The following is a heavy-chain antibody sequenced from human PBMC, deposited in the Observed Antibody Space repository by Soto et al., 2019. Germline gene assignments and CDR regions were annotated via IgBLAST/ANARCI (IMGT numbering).Heavy chain of an antibody. V-gene: IGHV3-33*01. CDR3: ARGRTAAGTLEGQFDY. CDR1: GFTFSSYG. CDR2: IWYDGSNK. Sequence: GGSLRLSCAASGFTFSSYGMHWVRQAPGKGLEWVAVIWYDGSNKYYADSVKGRFTISRDNSKNTLYLQMNSLRAEDTAVYYCARGRTAAGTLEGQFDYWGQGTLVTVSS. D-gene: IGHD6-13*01. J-gene: IGHJ4*02.